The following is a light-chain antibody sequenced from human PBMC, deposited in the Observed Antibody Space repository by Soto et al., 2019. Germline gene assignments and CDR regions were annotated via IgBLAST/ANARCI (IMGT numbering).Light chain of an antibody. CDR3: LQYESEPYT. Sequence: DIPMTQTPSTLSASVGDRVTITCRASQNVNTWLAWYQQKPGKAPKILIHAASKLKSGVTSRFGGSGSGTEFTLTISGLQPDDFATYYCLQYESEPYTFGQGTKLDIK. CDR2: AAS. V-gene: IGKV1-5*03. CDR1: QNVNTW. J-gene: IGKJ2*01.